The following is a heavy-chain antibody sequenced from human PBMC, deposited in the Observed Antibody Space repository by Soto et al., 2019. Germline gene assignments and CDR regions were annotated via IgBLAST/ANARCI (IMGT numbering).Heavy chain of an antibody. D-gene: IGHD4-17*01. Sequence: SLRLSCTPAEVTCVSYAISWSRQEPGKGLEWVSAISGSGGSTYYADSVKGRFTISRDNSKNTLYLQMNSLRAEDTAVYYCAKPSVPRPRKTVTFDFWGQGTLVTVSS. CDR3: AKPSVPRPRKTVTFDF. J-gene: IGHJ5*01. CDR2: ISGSGGST. V-gene: IGHV3-23*01. CDR1: EVTCVSYA.